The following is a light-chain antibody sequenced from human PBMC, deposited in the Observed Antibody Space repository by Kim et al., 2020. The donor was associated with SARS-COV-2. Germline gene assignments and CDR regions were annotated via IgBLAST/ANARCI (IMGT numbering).Light chain of an antibody. Sequence: GPSTTISCTGTSSDFGGYNYVAWYQQHPGKAPKLMIYDVSNRPSGVSNRFSGSKSGNTASLTISGLQAEDEADYYCSSYTSSSTVVFGGGTQLTVL. CDR2: DVS. CDR1: SSDFGGYNY. CDR3: SSYTSSSTVV. V-gene: IGLV2-14*03. J-gene: IGLJ2*01.